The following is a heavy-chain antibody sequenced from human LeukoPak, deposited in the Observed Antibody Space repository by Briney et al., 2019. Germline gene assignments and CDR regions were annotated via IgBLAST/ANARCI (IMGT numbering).Heavy chain of an antibody. Sequence: GGSLRLSCAASGFTFSSYAMHWVRQASGKGLEWVASLKEDVSARNLVDSVKGRFTISTDNAKNSLYLQMNSLRVEDTAVYYCARGPTYGSRSDFLESWGLGTLVTVSS. CDR1: GFTFSSYA. D-gene: IGHD3-10*01. V-gene: IGHV3-7*01. CDR2: LKEDVSAR. J-gene: IGHJ4*02. CDR3: ARGPTYGSRSDFLES.